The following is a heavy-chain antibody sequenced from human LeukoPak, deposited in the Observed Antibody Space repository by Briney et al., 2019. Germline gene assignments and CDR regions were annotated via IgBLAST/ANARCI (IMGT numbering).Heavy chain of an antibody. J-gene: IGHJ4*02. V-gene: IGHV4-59*01. Sequence: SETLSLTCTVSGGSISSYYWSWIRQPPGKGLEWIGYIYYSGSTNYNPSLKSRVTISVDTSKNQFSLKLSSVTAADTAVYYCARADYGDIDYWGQGTLVTVSS. D-gene: IGHD4-17*01. CDR1: GGSISSYY. CDR3: ARADYGDIDY. CDR2: IYYSGST.